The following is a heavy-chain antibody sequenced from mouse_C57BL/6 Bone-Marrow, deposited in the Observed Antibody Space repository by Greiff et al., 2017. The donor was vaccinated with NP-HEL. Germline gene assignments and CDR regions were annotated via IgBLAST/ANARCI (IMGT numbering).Heavy chain of an antibody. CDR2: ISPGSGNT. CDR1: GYSFTSYY. CDR3: ASYGNYAWFAD. V-gene: IGHV1-66*01. J-gene: IGHJ3*01. Sequence: QVQLQQSGPELVKPGASVKISCKASGYSFTSYYIHWVKPRPGQGLEWIGWISPGSGNTKYNEKFKGKATLTADTSSSTAYMQLSSLTSEDSAVYYCASYGNYAWFADWGKGTLVTVSA. D-gene: IGHD2-1*01.